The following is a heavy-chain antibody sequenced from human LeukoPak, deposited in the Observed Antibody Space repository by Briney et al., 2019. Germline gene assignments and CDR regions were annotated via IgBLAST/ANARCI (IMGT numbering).Heavy chain of an antibody. J-gene: IGHJ5*02. CDR3: AREGQLVPRTWFDP. CDR2: IIPIFGTA. Sequence: SVKVSCKASGYTFTGYYMHWVRQAPGQGLEWMGGIIPIFGTANYAQKFQGRVTITADESTSTAYMELSSLRSEDTAVYYCAREGQLVPRTWFDPWGPGTLVTVSS. CDR1: GYTFTGYY. D-gene: IGHD6-6*01. V-gene: IGHV1-69*13.